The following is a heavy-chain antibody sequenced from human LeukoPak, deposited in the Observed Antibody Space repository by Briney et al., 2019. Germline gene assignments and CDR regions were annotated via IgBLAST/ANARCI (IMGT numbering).Heavy chain of an antibody. V-gene: IGHV3-33*01. Sequence: GGSLRLSCAATGVTFNHYGMHWVRQAPGKGLEWVAVIWSDGTNKYYAGSVKGRFTISRADSRNTVYLQMNTLRPEDTGMYYCARDAQRGFDYSNSLRYWGQGTPVTVST. J-gene: IGHJ4*02. CDR1: GVTFNHYG. D-gene: IGHD4-11*01. CDR2: IWSDGTNK. CDR3: ARDAQRGFDYSNSLRY.